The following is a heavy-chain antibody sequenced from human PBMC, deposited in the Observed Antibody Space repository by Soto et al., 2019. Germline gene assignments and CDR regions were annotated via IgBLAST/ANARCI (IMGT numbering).Heavy chain of an antibody. Sequence: PSETLSLTCAVYGGSFSGYYWSWIRQPPGKGLEWIGEINHSGSTNYNPSLKSRLTISADTSKNQFALKLSSVTAADTAVYYCASWGGYSSSWYTEDYYYYGMDVWGQGTTVTVSS. V-gene: IGHV4-34*09. D-gene: IGHD6-13*01. CDR2: INHSGST. J-gene: IGHJ6*02. CDR1: GGSFSGYY. CDR3: ASWGGYSSSWYTEDYYYYGMDV.